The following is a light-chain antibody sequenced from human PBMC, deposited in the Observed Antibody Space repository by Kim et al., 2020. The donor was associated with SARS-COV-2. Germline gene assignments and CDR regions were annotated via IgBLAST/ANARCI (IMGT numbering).Light chain of an antibody. J-gene: IGLJ3*02. V-gene: IGLV2-14*03. CDR3: ISYTSGSTWV. CDR2: DVS. Sequence: QSALTQPASVSGSPGQSLTISCTGTSSDISGYNSVSWYQHHPGKAPQLIIYDVSKRPSGVSNRFSGSKSGNTASLTISGLQAEDEADYYCISYTSGSTWVFGGGTKLTVL. CDR1: SSDISGYNS.